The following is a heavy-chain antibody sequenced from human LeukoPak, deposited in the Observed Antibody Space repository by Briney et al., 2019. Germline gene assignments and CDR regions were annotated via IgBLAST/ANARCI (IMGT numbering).Heavy chain of an antibody. CDR1: GYTFAGYY. CDR2: INPKSDGT. CDR3: ARDPPGTTAFDI. V-gene: IGHV1-2*02. D-gene: IGHD1-1*01. J-gene: IGHJ3*02. Sequence: GASVKVSCKASGYTFAGYYMHWVRQAPGQGLEWMGWINPKSDGTRYAQRFQGRVTMSWDTSISTAYMELSRLTSDDTAVYYCARDPPGTTAFDIWGQGTMVTVSS.